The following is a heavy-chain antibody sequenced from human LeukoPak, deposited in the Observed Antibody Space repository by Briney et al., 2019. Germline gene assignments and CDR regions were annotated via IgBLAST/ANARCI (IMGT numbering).Heavy chain of an antibody. CDR2: IIPIFGTS. D-gene: IGHD3-22*01. J-gene: IGHJ4*02. CDR3: ARGNYYDSSGYYPHSDY. CDR1: GGTFISYA. V-gene: IGHV1-69*05. Sequence: ASVKVSCKASGGTFISYAISWVRQAPGQGLEWMGGIIPIFGTSNYAQKFQGRVTITTDESTSTAYMELSSLRSEDTAVYYCARGNYYDSSGYYPHSDYWGQGTLVTVSS.